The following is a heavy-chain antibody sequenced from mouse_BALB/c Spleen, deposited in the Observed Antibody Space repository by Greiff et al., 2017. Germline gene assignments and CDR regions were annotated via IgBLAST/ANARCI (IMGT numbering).Heavy chain of an antibody. Sequence: DVQLQESGPGLVKPSQSLSLTCTVTGYSITSDYAWNWIRQFPGNKLEWMGYISYSGSTSYNPSLKSRISITRDTSKNQFFLQLNSVTTEDTATYYCARGGNLYWYFDVWGAGTTVTVSS. V-gene: IGHV3-2*02. J-gene: IGHJ1*01. CDR2: ISYSGST. D-gene: IGHD2-1*01. CDR1: GYSITSDYA. CDR3: ARGGNLYWYFDV.